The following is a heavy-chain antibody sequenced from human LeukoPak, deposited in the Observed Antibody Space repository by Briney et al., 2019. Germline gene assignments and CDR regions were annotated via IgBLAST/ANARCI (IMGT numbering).Heavy chain of an antibody. D-gene: IGHD6-6*01. CDR3: AREWLGSSSSHRYFDY. CDR1: GYTFTGYY. CDR2: INPNSGGT. J-gene: IGHJ4*02. V-gene: IGHV1-2*02. Sequence: ASVKVSCKASGYTFTGYYMHWVRQAPGQGLEWMGWINPNSGGTNYAQKFQGRVTMTRDTSISTAYMELSRLRSDDTAVYYCAREWLGSSSSHRYFDYWGQGTLVTVSS.